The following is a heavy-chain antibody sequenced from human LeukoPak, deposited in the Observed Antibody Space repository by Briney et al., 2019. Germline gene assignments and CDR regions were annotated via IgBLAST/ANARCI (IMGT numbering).Heavy chain of an antibody. Sequence: ASVKVSCKVSGYTLTELSMHWVRQAPGKGVEWMGGFDPEDGETIYAQKFQGRVTMTEDTSTGTAYMELSSLRSEDTAVYYCATAPPGADAPFDYWGQGTLVTVSS. CDR3: ATAPPGADAPFDY. CDR2: FDPEDGET. J-gene: IGHJ4*02. V-gene: IGHV1-24*01. CDR1: GYTLTELS.